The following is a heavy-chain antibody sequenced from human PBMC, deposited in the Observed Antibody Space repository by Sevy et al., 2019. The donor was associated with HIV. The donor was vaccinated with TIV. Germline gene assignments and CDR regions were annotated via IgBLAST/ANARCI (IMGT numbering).Heavy chain of an antibody. CDR1: GGSISTSSYY. Sequence: SETLSLTCTVSGGSISTSSYYWGWIRQPPGKGLEWIGNSFYSGTTYCNPSLKSRVTISVDTSKNQFSLKLCSVTAADTAVYYCARLASRLRDNWSDPCGQGTLVTVSS. CDR3: ARLASRLRDNWSDP. D-gene: IGHD3-16*01. CDR2: SFYSGTT. V-gene: IGHV4-39*01. J-gene: IGHJ5*02.